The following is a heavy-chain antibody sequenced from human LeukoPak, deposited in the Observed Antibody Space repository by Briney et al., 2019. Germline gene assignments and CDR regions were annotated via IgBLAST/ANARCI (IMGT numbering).Heavy chain of an antibody. D-gene: IGHD5-18*01. CDR1: GGSISSSSYY. J-gene: IGHJ4*02. CDR3: ARSHSYGFYYFDY. Sequence: SETLSLTCTVSGGSISSSSYYWGWIRQPPGKGLEWIGSIYYSGSTYYNPSLKSRVTISVDTSKNQFSLKLSSVTAADTAVYYCARSHSYGFYYFDYWGQGTLVTVSS. V-gene: IGHV4-39*07. CDR2: IYYSGST.